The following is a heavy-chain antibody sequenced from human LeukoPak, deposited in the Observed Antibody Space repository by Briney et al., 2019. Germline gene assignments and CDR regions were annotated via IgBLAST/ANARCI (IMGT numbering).Heavy chain of an antibody. Sequence: GGSLRLSCAASGFTVSSNYMSWVRQAPGKGLEWVSVIYSGGSTYYADSVKGRFTISRDNSKNTLYLQMNSLRAEDTAVYYCARVRGIEWELFDYWGQGTLVTVSS. V-gene: IGHV3-66*01. CDR3: ARVRGIEWELFDY. J-gene: IGHJ4*02. D-gene: IGHD1-26*01. CDR1: GFTVSSNY. CDR2: IYSGGST.